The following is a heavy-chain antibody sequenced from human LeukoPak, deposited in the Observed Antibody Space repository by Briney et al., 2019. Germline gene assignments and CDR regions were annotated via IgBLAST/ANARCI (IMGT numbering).Heavy chain of an antibody. J-gene: IGHJ4*02. V-gene: IGHV4-39*07. CDR2: IYYSGST. CDR1: GGSISSNSYY. D-gene: IGHD6-13*01. CDR3: ASLSSSWYSPFDY. Sequence: SGTLSLTCAVSGGSISSNSYYWGWIRQPPGKGLEWIGSIYYSGSTYYNPSLKSRVTISVDTSKNQFSLKLSSVTAADTAVYYCASLSSSWYSPFDYWGQGTLVTVSS.